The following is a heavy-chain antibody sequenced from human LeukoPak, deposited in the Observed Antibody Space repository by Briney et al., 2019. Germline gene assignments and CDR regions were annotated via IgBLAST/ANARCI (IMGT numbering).Heavy chain of an antibody. D-gene: IGHD3-22*01. Sequence: SETLSLTCTVSGGSINNYYWSWIRQPAGKGLEWIGRIYTRGSTNYNPSLKSRVTMSVDTSKNQFSLKLSSVTAADTAVYYCARLGYYDSSGPAGFDPWGQGTLVTVSS. J-gene: IGHJ5*02. CDR3: ARLGYYDSSGPAGFDP. CDR2: IYTRGST. CDR1: GGSINNYY. V-gene: IGHV4-4*07.